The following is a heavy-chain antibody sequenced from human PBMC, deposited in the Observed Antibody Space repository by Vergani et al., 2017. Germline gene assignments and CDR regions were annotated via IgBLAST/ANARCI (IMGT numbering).Heavy chain of an antibody. J-gene: IGHJ6*03. D-gene: IGHD1-1*01. CDR3: ARDFLTRVTTLDYYYMGV. V-gene: IGHV3-30*03. Sequence: QVQLVESGGGEVQPGRSLRLSCSAAGCPFSDYCVHWVRQAPGKGLEWVSVISYDGNKKNYADSVKGRFTISRDNSKNTLYLEMNALRAEDTAVYYCARDFLTRVTTLDYYYMGVWGKGTTVTVSS. CDR2: ISYDGNKK. CDR1: GCPFSDYC.